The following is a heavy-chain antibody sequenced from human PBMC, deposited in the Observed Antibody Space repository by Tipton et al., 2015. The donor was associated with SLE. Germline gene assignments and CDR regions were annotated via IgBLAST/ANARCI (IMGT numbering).Heavy chain of an antibody. V-gene: IGHV4-30-2*01. CDR1: GGSISSGGFS. CDR3: ARGGAITMGQGEVDY. CDR2: INHSGST. J-gene: IGHJ4*02. D-gene: IGHD3-10*01. Sequence: TLSLTCAVSGGSISSGGFSWSCIRQPPGKGLGWIGEINHSGSTNYNPSLKSRVTISVDRAKNQFSLKLSSVTAADTAVYYCARGGAITMGQGEVDYWGQGTLVTVSS.